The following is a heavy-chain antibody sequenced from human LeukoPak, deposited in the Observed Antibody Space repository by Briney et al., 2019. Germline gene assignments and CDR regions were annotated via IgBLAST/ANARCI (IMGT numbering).Heavy chain of an antibody. D-gene: IGHD3-16*01. CDR2: IYYNGVT. J-gene: IGHJ5*02. CDR3: ARLHALRAEEFDP. Sequence: PSETLSLTCTVSGGSINNYYWSWIRQPPGRGLEWLGYIYYNGVTNYNPSLKGRLTISVDTSKNQFSLKLTSVTAADTAVYYCARLHALRAEEFDPWGQGTLVTVSS. V-gene: IGHV4-59*01. CDR1: GGSINNYY.